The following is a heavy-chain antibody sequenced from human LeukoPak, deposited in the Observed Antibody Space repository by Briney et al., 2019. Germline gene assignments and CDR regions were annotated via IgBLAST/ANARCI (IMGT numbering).Heavy chain of an antibody. J-gene: IGHJ6*02. V-gene: IGHV4-59*08. D-gene: IGHD3-3*01. Sequence: SSETLSLTCTVSGGSISNYYWSWIRQPPGKGLEWIGYISYSGSTNYNPSLRSRVAISEDTSRNQFSLRLNSVTAADTAVYYCARHIPVIWSSGYYYGIDVWGQGTTVTVSS. CDR1: GGSISNYY. CDR3: ARHIPVIWSSGYYYGIDV. CDR2: ISYSGST.